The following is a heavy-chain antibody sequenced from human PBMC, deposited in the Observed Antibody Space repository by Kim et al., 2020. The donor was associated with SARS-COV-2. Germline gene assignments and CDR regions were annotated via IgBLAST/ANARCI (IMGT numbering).Heavy chain of an antibody. D-gene: IGHD3-22*01. V-gene: IGHV3-30*01. CDR3: TSSYSSGYYYLFDY. Sequence: ADSVKARLPNTRDNSKNTLYMQMNSLRAEDTAVYYCTSSYSSGYYYLFDYWGQGTLVTVSS. J-gene: IGHJ4*02.